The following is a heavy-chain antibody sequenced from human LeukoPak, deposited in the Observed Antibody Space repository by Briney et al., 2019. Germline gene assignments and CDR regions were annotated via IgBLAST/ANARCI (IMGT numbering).Heavy chain of an antibody. V-gene: IGHV3-23*01. CDR3: AKDMTWFGGSYYVDDVFDI. Sequence: AGGSLRLSCAASGFTFSGYGMSWVRQAPGKGLEWVSGISGSGGNTFYADFVKGRFTISRDNSKNTLYLQMNSLRAEDTAVYHCAKDMTWFGGSYYVDDVFDIWGQGTMVTVSS. D-gene: IGHD1-26*01. CDR1: GFTFSGYG. CDR2: ISGSGGNT. J-gene: IGHJ3*02.